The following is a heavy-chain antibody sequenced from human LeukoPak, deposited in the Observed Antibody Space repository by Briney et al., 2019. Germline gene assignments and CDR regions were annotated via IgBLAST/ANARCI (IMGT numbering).Heavy chain of an antibody. J-gene: IGHJ4*02. CDR1: GFPFSSYD. D-gene: IGHD3-16*01. V-gene: IGHV3-13*01. Sequence: GGSLRLSCVASGFPFSSYDMHWVRQATGKGLEWVSAIGTAGDAYYPGTVRGRFTISRENAKNSLYLQMNSLRADDTAVYYCARGYAYSYDYWGQGIMVTVSS. CDR3: ARGYAYSYDY. CDR2: IGTAGDA.